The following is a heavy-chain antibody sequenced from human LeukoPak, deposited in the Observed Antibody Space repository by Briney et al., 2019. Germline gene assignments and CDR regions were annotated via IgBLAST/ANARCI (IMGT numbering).Heavy chain of an antibody. J-gene: IGHJ4*02. CDR2: ISSSSSTI. CDR1: GFTFSSYS. D-gene: IGHD1-26*01. CDR3: ARDPRRIVGASGFDY. V-gene: IGHV3-48*01. Sequence: GGSLRLSCAASGFTFSSYSMNWVRQAPGKGLEWVSYISSSSSTIYYADSVKGRFTISRDNAKNSLYLQMNSLRAEDTAVYCCARDPRRIVGASGFDYWGQGTLVTVSS.